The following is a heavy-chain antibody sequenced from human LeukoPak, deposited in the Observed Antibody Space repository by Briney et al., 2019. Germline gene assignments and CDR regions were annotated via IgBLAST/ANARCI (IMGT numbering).Heavy chain of an antibody. CDR1: GYTFTNYG. J-gene: IGHJ4*02. D-gene: IGHD2-2*01. V-gene: IGHV1-18*04. CDR3: ARVPPSAHQLFCSDY. Sequence: ASVKVSCKASGYTFTNYGISWVRQAPGQGLEWMSWISANSGETRYAQNFQGRVTMTTDTSTTTAHMELRSLRSDDTAVYYCARVPPSAHQLFCSDYWGQGTQVTISS. CDR2: ISANSGET.